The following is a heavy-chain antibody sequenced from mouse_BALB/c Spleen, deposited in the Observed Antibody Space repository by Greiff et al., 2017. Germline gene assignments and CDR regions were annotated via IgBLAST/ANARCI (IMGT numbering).Heavy chain of an antibody. CDR3: ARRTTADYYAMDY. J-gene: IGHJ4*01. D-gene: IGHD1-2*01. Sequence: EVQLQQSGPGLVKPSQSLSLTCSVTGYSITSGYYWNWIRQFPGNKLEWMGYISYDGSNNYNPSLKNRISITRDTSKNQFFLKLNSVTTEDTATYYCARRTTADYYAMDYWGQGTSVTVSS. V-gene: IGHV3-6*02. CDR2: ISYDGSN. CDR1: GYSITSGYY.